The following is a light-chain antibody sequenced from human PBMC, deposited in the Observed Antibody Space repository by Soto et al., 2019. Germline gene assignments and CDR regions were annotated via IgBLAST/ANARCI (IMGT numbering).Light chain of an antibody. CDR2: EVS. CDR3: SSYTSSSTYV. CDR1: ISDVVGYNY. Sequence: QGAGTQPACVSGSPGQSITISCTGTISDVVGYNYVSWYQQHPGKAPKLMIYEVSNRPSGVSNRFSGSKSGNTASLTISGLQAEDEADYYCSSYTSSSTYVFGTGTKVTVL. V-gene: IGLV2-14*01. J-gene: IGLJ1*01.